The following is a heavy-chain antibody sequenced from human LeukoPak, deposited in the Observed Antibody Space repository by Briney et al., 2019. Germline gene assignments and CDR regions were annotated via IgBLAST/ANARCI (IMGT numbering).Heavy chain of an antibody. V-gene: IGHV4-61*02. J-gene: IGHJ6*03. Sequence: SQTLSLTCTVSGGSISSGSYYWSWIRQPAGKGLEWIGRIYTSGSTNYNPSLKSRVTISVDTSKNQFSLKLSSVTAADTAVYYCARDYPENSSSWYYQGYHYYYMDVWGKGTTVTVSS. CDR2: IYTSGST. CDR3: ARDYPENSSSWYYQGYHYYYMDV. D-gene: IGHD6-13*01. CDR1: GGSISSGSYY.